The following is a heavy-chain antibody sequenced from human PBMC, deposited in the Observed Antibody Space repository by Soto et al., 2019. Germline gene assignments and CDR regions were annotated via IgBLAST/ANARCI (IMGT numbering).Heavy chain of an antibody. CDR1: GGSFSGYY. CDR3: ARARPEFAGYYYGMDV. J-gene: IGHJ6*02. V-gene: IGHV4-34*01. CDR2: INHSGST. Sequence: KPSETLSLTCAVYGGSFSGYYWSWIRQPPGKGLEWIGEINHSGSTNYNPSLKSRVTISVDTSKNQFSLKLSSVTAADTAVYYCARARPEFAGYYYGMDVWGQGTTVTVSS. D-gene: IGHD3-10*01.